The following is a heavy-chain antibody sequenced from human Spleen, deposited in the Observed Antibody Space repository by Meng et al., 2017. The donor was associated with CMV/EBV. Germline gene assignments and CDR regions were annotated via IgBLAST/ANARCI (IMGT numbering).Heavy chain of an antibody. CDR3: ASFHCSSSNCYTKNYDMDV. J-gene: IGHJ6*02. Sequence: ESLKISCAASGFTVSSNYMSWVRQAPGKGLEWIGNIYYSGSTNYNPSLKSRATISIDTSKNQFSLKVSSVTAADTAVYYCASFHCSSSNCYTKNYDMDVWGQGTTVTVSS. CDR1: GFTVSSNY. D-gene: IGHD2-2*02. CDR2: IYYSGST. V-gene: IGHV4-59*02.